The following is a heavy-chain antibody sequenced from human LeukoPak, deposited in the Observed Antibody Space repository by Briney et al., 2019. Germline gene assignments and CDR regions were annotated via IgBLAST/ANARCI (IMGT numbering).Heavy chain of an antibody. Sequence: SETLSLTCAVYGGSFSGYYWSWIRQPPGKGLEWIGEINHSGSTNYNPSLKSRVTISVDTSKNQFSLKLSSVTAADTAVYFCARQESSYGSGSYFDYWGQGFLVTVSS. CDR2: INHSGST. D-gene: IGHD3-10*01. J-gene: IGHJ4*02. CDR3: ARQESSYGSGSYFDY. V-gene: IGHV4-34*01. CDR1: GGSFSGYY.